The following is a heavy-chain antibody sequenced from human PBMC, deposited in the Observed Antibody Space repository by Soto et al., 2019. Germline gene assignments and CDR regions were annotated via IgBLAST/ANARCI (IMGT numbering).Heavy chain of an antibody. CDR3: AKDIYIGRGYSYGPFDY. Sequence: GGSLRLSCAASGFTFDDYAMHWVRQAPGKGLEWVSGISWNSGSIGYADSVKGRFTISRDNAKNSLYLQMNSLRAEDTALYYCAKDIYIGRGYSYGPFDYWGQGTLVTVSS. CDR1: GFTFDDYA. V-gene: IGHV3-9*01. CDR2: ISWNSGSI. J-gene: IGHJ4*02. D-gene: IGHD5-18*01.